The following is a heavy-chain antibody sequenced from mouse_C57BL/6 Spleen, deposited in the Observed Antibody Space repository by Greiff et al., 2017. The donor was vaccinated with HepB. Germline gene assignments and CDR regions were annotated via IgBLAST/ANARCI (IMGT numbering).Heavy chain of an antibody. CDR1: GFTFSDYG. CDR2: ISSGSSTI. V-gene: IGHV5-17*01. CDR3: AREGYDYDGGPWFAY. J-gene: IGHJ3*01. Sequence: EVQRVESGGGLVKPGGSLKLSCAASGFTFSDYGMHWVRQAPEKGLEWVAYISSGSSTIYYADTVKGRFTISRDNAKNTLFLQMTSLRSEDTAMYYCAREGYDYDGGPWFAYWGQGTLVTVSA. D-gene: IGHD2-4*01.